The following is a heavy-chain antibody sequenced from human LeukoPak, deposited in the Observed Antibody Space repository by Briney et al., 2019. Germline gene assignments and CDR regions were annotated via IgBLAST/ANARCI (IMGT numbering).Heavy chain of an antibody. CDR3: AKVDSSSSVDY. Sequence: GGSLRLSCAASGFTFSNYAMTWVRQAPGKGLEWVSAISGSGDGTYYADSVKGRFTISRDNSKNTLYLQMNSLRAEDTAVYYCAKVDSSSSVDYWGQGTLVTVSS. CDR1: GFTFSNYA. D-gene: IGHD6-6*01. CDR2: ISGSGDGT. J-gene: IGHJ4*02. V-gene: IGHV3-23*01.